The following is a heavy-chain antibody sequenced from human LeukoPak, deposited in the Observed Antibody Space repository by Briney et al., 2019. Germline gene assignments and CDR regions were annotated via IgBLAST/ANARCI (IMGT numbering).Heavy chain of an antibody. J-gene: IGHJ4*02. V-gene: IGHV4-4*08. CDR1: GGSISSYS. Sequence: SETLSLTCTVSGGSISSYSWNWIRQPPGKGLEWIGNINNSGYTNNNPSLKSRVTISVDTSKNQFSLKLSSVTAADTAVYYCARSLTGLWDYWGQGTLVTVSS. CDR3: ARSLTGLWDY. CDR2: INNSGYT. D-gene: IGHD7-27*01.